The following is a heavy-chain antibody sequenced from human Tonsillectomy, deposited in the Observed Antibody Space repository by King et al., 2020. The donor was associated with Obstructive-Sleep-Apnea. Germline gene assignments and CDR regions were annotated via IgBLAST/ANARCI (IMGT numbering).Heavy chain of an antibody. Sequence: VQLVESGGGVVQPGRSLRLSCAASGFTFSSYGMHWVRQAPGKGLECVAVISYDGSNKYYADSVKGRFTISRDNSKNTLYLQMNSLRAEDTAVYYCAKDYSSGWRHFDYWGQGTLVTVSS. CDR3: AKDYSSGWRHFDY. CDR1: GFTFSSYG. V-gene: IGHV3-30*18. CDR2: ISYDGSNK. D-gene: IGHD6-19*01. J-gene: IGHJ4*02.